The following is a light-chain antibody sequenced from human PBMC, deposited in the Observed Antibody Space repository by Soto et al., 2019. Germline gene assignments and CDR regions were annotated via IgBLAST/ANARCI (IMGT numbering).Light chain of an antibody. CDR1: QSVSSTY. V-gene: IGKV3-20*01. CDR2: GAS. Sequence: EIVLTQSPVTLSLSPGERATLSCRASQSVSSTYLAWYQQKPGQAPRLLIYGASSRATGIPDRFSGGGSGTDFSLTISRLEPEDFAVYYCQQYSNSGKFTFGPGTKVDIK. CDR3: QQYSNSGKFT. J-gene: IGKJ3*01.